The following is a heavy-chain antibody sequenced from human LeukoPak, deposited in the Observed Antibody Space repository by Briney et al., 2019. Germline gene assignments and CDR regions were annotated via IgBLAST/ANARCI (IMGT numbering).Heavy chain of an antibody. J-gene: IGHJ3*01. Sequence: SVKVSCKXSGGTFSSNAISWVRQAPGQGLEWMGRIIPIFGTANYAQKFQGRVTITTDESTSTAYMELSSLRSEDTAVYYCARAYDSSGYLWGQGTMVTVSS. CDR3: ARAYDSSGYL. V-gene: IGHV1-69*05. CDR2: IIPIFGTA. D-gene: IGHD3-22*01. CDR1: GGTFSSNA.